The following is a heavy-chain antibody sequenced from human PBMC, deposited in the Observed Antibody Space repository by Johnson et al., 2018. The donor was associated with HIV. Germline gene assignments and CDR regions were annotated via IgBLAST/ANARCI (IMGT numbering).Heavy chain of an antibody. V-gene: IGHV3-20*04. CDR1: GFTFDDYG. D-gene: IGHD3-22*01. J-gene: IGHJ3*02. CDR2: INWNGGST. Sequence: VQLVESGGGLVQPGRSLILSCAASGFTFDDYGMSWVRQGPGKGLEWVSGINWNGGSTGYADSLKGRFTISRDNAKNSLYLQMNSLRAEDTALYYCARSVGYYDSSAYYYVDAFDIWGQGTMVTVSS. CDR3: ARSVGYYDSSAYYYVDAFDI.